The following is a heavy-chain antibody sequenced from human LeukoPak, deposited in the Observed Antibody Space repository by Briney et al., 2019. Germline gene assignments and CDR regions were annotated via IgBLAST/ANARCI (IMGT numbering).Heavy chain of an antibody. CDR3: ARAVSGRFDY. D-gene: IGHD6-19*01. Sequence: PSETLSLTCTVSGGSMSPYHWGWIRQPPGKGLEWTGYIYYSGSTNYNPSLKSRVTISVDTSKDQFSLKLSSVTAADTAIYYCARAVSGRFDYWGQGTLVTVSS. CDR2: IYYSGST. J-gene: IGHJ4*02. CDR1: GGSMSPYH. V-gene: IGHV4-59*08.